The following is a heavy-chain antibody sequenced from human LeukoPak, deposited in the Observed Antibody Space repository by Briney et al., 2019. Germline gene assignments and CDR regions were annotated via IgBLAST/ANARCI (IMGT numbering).Heavy chain of an antibody. CDR2: FDPEDGET. D-gene: IGHD6-13*01. Sequence: ASVKVCCKVSGYTLTELSMHWVRQAPGKGREWMGGFDPEDGETLYAQKFQGRVTMTEDTSTDTPYMELSRLRSEDKAVYYCATATSVYSSSWYSLPGYWGRGTLVTVSS. CDR3: ATATSVYSSSWYSLPGY. V-gene: IGHV1-24*01. CDR1: GYTLTELS. J-gene: IGHJ4*02.